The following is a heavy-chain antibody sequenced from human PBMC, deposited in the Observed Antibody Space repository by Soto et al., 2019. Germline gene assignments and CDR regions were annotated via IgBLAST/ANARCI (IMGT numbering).Heavy chain of an antibody. CDR3: ARGVYGSGNYYSGPSAFDI. V-gene: IGHV1-69*06. J-gene: IGHJ3*02. CDR2: TIPVFNTA. Sequence: QVQLEQSGAEVKKPGSSVKVSCKASGGTLSDHGVAWLRQAPGQGLEWMGGTIPVFNTAKYAQKFQVRVTVTADKFTDIAYMELSSPRSEATDFYFWARGVYGSGNYYSGPSAFDIWGQGIMVIVSS. CDR1: GGTLSDHG. D-gene: IGHD3-10*01.